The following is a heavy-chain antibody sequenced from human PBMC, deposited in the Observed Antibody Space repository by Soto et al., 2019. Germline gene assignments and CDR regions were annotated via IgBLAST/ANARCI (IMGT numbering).Heavy chain of an antibody. J-gene: IGHJ4*02. CDR3: ARRGGGYYSFDY. Sequence: SETLSLTCTVSGGSIGSGGYYWSWIRQHPGKGLEWIGYIYYSGSTYYNPSLKSRVTISVDTSKNQFSLKLSSVTAADTAVYYCARRGGGYYSFDYWGQGTLVTVSS. D-gene: IGHD3-22*01. V-gene: IGHV4-31*03. CDR1: GGSIGSGGYY. CDR2: IYYSGST.